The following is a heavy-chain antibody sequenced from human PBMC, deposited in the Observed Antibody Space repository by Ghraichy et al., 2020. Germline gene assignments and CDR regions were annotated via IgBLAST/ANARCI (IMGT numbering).Heavy chain of an antibody. CDR2: IYTSGST. CDR3: ATTITIFGVARVDY. Sequence: SQTHSLTCTASGGSISSYYWSWIRQPAGKGLEWIGRIYTSGSTNYNPSLKSRVTMSVDTSKNQFSLKLSSVTAADTAVYYCATTITIFGVARVDYWGQGTLVTVSS. D-gene: IGHD3-3*01. CDR1: GGSISSYY. V-gene: IGHV4-4*07. J-gene: IGHJ4*02.